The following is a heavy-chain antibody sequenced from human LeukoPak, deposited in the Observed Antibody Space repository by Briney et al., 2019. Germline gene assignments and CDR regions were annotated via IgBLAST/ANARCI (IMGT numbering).Heavy chain of an antibody. CDR1: GFTFSSYS. V-gene: IGHV3-48*01. D-gene: IGHD3-10*01. CDR2: ISSSSSTI. Sequence: GGSLRLSCAASGFTFSSYSMNWVRQAPGKGLEWVSYISSSSSTIYYADSVKGRFTISRDNAKNSLYLQMNSLRAEDTAVYYCARMRAEYGSGSYYPDYYYYYMDVWGKGTTVTVSS. CDR3: ARMRAEYGSGSYYPDYYYYYMDV. J-gene: IGHJ6*03.